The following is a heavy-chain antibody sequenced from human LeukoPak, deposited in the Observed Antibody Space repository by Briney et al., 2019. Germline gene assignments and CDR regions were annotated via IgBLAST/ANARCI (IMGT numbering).Heavy chain of an antibody. CDR2: IIPIFGTA. Sequence: GASVKVSCKASGGTFSSYAISWVRQAPGQGLEWMGGIIPIFGTANYAQKFQGRVTITTDESTSTAYMELSSLRSEDTAVYYCASHGGIVGATRGNNYMDVWGKGTTVTVSS. CDR3: ASHGGIVGATRGNNYMDV. D-gene: IGHD1-26*01. CDR1: GGTFSSYA. V-gene: IGHV1-69*05. J-gene: IGHJ6*03.